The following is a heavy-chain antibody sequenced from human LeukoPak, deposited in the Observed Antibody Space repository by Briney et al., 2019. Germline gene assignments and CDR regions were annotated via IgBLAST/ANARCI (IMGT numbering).Heavy chain of an antibody. CDR3: ARGNCGGDCYFPYYYYYYMDV. D-gene: IGHD2-21*01. V-gene: IGHV3-30*02. Sequence: PGGSLRLSCAASGFTFSSYGMHWVRQAPGKGLEWVAFIRYDGSNKYYADSVKGRFTISRDNAKNSLYLQMNSLRAEDTAVYYCARGNCGGDCYFPYYYYYYMDVWGKGTTVTVSS. CDR2: IRYDGSNK. J-gene: IGHJ6*03. CDR1: GFTFSSYG.